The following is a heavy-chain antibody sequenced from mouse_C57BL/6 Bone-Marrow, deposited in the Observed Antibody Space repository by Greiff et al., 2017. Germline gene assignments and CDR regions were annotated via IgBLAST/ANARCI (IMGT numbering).Heavy chain of an antibody. J-gene: IGHJ3*01. V-gene: IGHV1-64*01. CDR1: GYTFTSYW. Sequence: QVQLQQPGAELVQPGASVKLSCKASGYTFTSYWMHWVKQRPGQGLEWIGMIHPNSGSTNYNEKFKSKATLTVDKSSSTADMQLSSLASEDSAVYCCARSNPWFAYWGEGTLVTVSA. CDR2: IHPNSGST. CDR3: ARSNPWFAY.